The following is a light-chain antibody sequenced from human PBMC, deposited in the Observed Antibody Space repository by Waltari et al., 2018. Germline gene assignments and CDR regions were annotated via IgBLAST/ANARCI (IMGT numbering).Light chain of an antibody. J-gene: IGLJ3*02. Sequence: QSVLTQPPSVSAAPGPKVTIPCSGSSSNIGNYYVSWYQQLPGTAPKPLIYDINKRTAGIPERFSGSKSGTSATLGITGLQTGDVDDYYCGTWDNNLNAWVFGGGTKLTVL. CDR1: SSNIGNYY. CDR3: GTWDNNLNAWV. V-gene: IGLV1-51*01. CDR2: DIN.